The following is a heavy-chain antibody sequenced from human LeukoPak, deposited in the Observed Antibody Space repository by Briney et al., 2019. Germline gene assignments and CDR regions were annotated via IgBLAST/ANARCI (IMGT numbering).Heavy chain of an antibody. CDR1: GFTFSSHN. Sequence: GGSLRLSCAASGFTFSSHNMHWVRQAPGKGLEWLAVVWYDGIKNVFADSVKGRFTLSRDNSNNTLFMQINSLRAEDTAVYYCASMYFSQYLQHWGQGTLVTVSS. CDR2: VWYDGIKN. J-gene: IGHJ1*01. V-gene: IGHV3-33*01. D-gene: IGHD2-8*01. CDR3: ASMYFSQYLQH.